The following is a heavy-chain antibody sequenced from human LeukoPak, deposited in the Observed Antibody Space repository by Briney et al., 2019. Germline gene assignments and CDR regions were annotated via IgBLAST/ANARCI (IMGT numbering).Heavy chain of an antibody. CDR3: ARDPRDRSGYYYANY. V-gene: IGHV3-20*04. CDR1: GFTFDDYG. J-gene: IGHJ4*02. Sequence: PGGSLRLSCAASGFTFDDYGMNWVRQAPGKGLEWVSGINWNGVSTGYADSVKGRFTISSDNARNSLYLQMNSLRAEDTALYYCARDPRDRSGYYYANYWGQGALVTVSS. CDR2: INWNGVST. D-gene: IGHD3-22*01.